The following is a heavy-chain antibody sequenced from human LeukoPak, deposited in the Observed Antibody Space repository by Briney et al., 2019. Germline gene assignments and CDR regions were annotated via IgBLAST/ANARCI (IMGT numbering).Heavy chain of an antibody. CDR3: ARTGESDFWSAYHFYYYYYMDV. J-gene: IGHJ6*03. V-gene: IGHV6-1*01. Sequence: SQTLSLTCAISGDSVSSNSAAWNWIRQSPSRGLEWLGRTYYRSKWYNDYAVSVKSRITINPDTSKNQFSLQLNSVTPEDTAVYYCARTGESDFWSAYHFYYYYYMDVWGKGTTVTVSS. D-gene: IGHD3-3*01. CDR2: TYYRSKWYN. CDR1: GDSVSSNSAA.